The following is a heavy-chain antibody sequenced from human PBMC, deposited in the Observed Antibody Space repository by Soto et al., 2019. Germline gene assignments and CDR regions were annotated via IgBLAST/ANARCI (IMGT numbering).Heavy chain of an antibody. J-gene: IGHJ4*02. CDR3: ARQMTGTTAFDY. CDR1: SGSISTSNW. CDR2: IYHSGST. V-gene: IGHV4-4*02. Sequence: SETLSLTCAVSSGSISTSNWWIWVRQPPGKVLEWIGEIYHSGSTNYNPSLKSRVTMSVDKSKNQFSLNLSSVTAADTAVYFCARQMTGTTAFDYWGQGTLVTVSS. D-gene: IGHD1-7*01.